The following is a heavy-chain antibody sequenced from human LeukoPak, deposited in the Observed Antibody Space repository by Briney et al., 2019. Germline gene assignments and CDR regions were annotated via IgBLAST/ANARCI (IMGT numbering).Heavy chain of an antibody. CDR2: IYSGST. CDR1: GGSISSDSDY. V-gene: IGHV4-61*02. Sequence: SETLSLTCTVSGGSISSDSDYWSWIRQPAGKGLEWIGRIYSGSTDYNPSLRSRLNISVDTSKNQFSLKLRSVTAADTAVYYCARGRVSGTTLYFDYWGQGTLFTVSS. J-gene: IGHJ4*02. CDR3: ARGRVSGTTLYFDY. D-gene: IGHD1-1*01.